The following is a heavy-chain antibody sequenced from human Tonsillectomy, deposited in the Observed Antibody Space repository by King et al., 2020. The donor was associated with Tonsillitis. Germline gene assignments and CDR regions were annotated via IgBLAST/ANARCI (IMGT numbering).Heavy chain of an antibody. J-gene: IGHJ5*02. V-gene: IGHV1-46*03. CDR3: ARDRRRITIFGVVIWSVQGFDP. D-gene: IGHD3-3*01. CDR1: GYTFTSYY. CDR2: INPSGGST. Sequence: QLVQSGAEVKKPGASVNVSCKASGYTFTSYYMHLVRQAPGQGLEWRGIINPSGGSTSYAQKIQGRVTMTRDTATSTVYMELSSLRSEDTAVYYCARDRRRITIFGVVIWSVQGFDPWGQGTLVTVSS.